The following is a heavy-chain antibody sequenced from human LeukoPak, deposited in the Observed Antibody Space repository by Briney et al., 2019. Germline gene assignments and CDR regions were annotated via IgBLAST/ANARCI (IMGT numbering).Heavy chain of an antibody. CDR1: GGSISSSSYY. D-gene: IGHD6-6*01. V-gene: IGHV4-39*01. J-gene: IGHJ3*02. CDR2: IYYSGST. CDR3: ARRARRNAFDI. Sequence: SETLSLTCTVSGGSISSSSYYWGWIRQPPGKGLEWIGTIYYSGSTYYNPSLKSRGTISVDTSNNQFSLKLSSVTAADTAVYYCARRARRNAFDIWGQGTMVTVSS.